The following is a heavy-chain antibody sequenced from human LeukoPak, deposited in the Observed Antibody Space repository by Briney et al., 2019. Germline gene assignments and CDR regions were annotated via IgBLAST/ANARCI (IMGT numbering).Heavy chain of an antibody. V-gene: IGHV1-2*02. CDR2: INPNSGGT. J-gene: IGHJ3*02. CDR3: ARATDIYDNSGFHAFDI. D-gene: IGHD3-22*01. CDR1: GYTFTGYY. Sequence: ASVKVSCKASGYTFTGYYMHWVRQAPGQGLEWMGWINPNSGGTNYAQKFQGRVTMTRDTSISTAYMELSRLRSDDTAVYYCARATDIYDNSGFHAFDIWGQGTMVTVSS.